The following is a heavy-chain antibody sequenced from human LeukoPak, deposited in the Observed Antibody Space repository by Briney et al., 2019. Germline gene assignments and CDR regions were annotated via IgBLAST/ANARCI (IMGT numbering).Heavy chain of an antibody. CDR1: GGTFSSYA. J-gene: IGHJ4*02. V-gene: IGHV1-2*02. Sequence: ASVKVSCKASGGTFSSYAISWVRQAPGQGLEWMGWINPNSGGTNYAQKFQGRVTMTRDTSISTAYMELSRLRSDDTAVYYCARESPYCSGGSCYPDFDYWGQGTLVTVSS. CDR2: INPNSGGT. D-gene: IGHD2-15*01. CDR3: ARESPYCSGGSCYPDFDY.